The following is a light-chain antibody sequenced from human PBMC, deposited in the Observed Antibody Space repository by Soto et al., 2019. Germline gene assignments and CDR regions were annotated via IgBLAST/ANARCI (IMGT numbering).Light chain of an antibody. CDR1: QSISSY. Sequence: DIQMTQSPSSLSASVGDRVTITCRASQSISSYLNWYQQKPGKAPKLLIYAASSLQSGVPSRFSGSGSATDFTLTSSSLQPEDFATYDCQQSYSTPRTFGQGTKLEIK. CDR3: QQSYSTPRT. CDR2: AAS. J-gene: IGKJ2*02. V-gene: IGKV1-39*01.